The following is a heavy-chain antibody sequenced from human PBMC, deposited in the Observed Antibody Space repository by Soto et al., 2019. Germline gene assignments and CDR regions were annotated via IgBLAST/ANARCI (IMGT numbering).Heavy chain of an antibody. CDR2: VKNNGGAT. Sequence: EVQLVESGGDLVKPGGSLRLSWAASGFIFSHAWFHWVRQPPGKGRELGGRVKNNGGATDYAPSVKGRFTISRDDSKDMVYLQMSSLRTEDTAIYYCAADLGPAYDSNNWFDPWGQGTLVTVSS. D-gene: IGHD2-21*01. CDR1: GFIFSHAW. CDR3: AADLGPAYDSNNWFDP. J-gene: IGHJ5*02. V-gene: IGHV3-15*07.